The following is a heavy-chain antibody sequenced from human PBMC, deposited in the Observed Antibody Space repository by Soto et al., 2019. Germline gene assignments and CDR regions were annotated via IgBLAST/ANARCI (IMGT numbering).Heavy chain of an antibody. D-gene: IGHD5-18*01. Sequence: SETLSLTCTVSGGSISSGDYYWSWIRQPPGKGLEWIGYIYYSGSTYYNPSLKSRVTISVDTSKNQFSLKLSSVTAADTAVYYCARSVDTAMVYPTSSYYGMDVRGKRPTVTRSS. J-gene: IGHJ6*04. CDR3: ARSVDTAMVYPTSSYYGMDV. CDR2: IYYSGST. CDR1: GGSISSGDYY. V-gene: IGHV4-30-4*01.